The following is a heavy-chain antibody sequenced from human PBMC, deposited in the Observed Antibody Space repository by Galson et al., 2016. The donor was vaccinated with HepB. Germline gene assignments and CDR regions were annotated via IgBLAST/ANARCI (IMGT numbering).Heavy chain of an antibody. CDR1: GYTFTGYY. Sequence: SVKVSCKASGYTFTGYYMHWLRQAPGQGLEWMGIIHPSDATPNFAQKFQGRVTVTGATSTSTVYMALSSLRSEDTAVYYCARALYSTNPPSPPTPFDSWGQGTLVTVSS. J-gene: IGHJ5*01. CDR2: IHPSDATP. CDR3: ARALYSTNPPSPPTPFDS. D-gene: IGHD2/OR15-2a*01. V-gene: IGHV1-46*01.